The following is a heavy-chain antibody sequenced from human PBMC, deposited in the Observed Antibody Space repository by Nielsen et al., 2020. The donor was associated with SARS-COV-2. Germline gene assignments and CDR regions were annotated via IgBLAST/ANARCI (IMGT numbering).Heavy chain of an antibody. CDR1: GFSFNTYS. J-gene: IGHJ6*02. CDR2: ISGGSATI. CDR3: ARSPFHRSSWYGMDV. D-gene: IGHD6-13*01. V-gene: IGHV3-48*01. Sequence: GESLKISCVASGFSFNTYSMNWVRQAPGKGLGWVSYISGGSATIYYADSVKGRFTISRDNVKNSLYLQLSSLSAEDTAVYYCARSPFHRSSWYGMDVWGQGTTVTVSS.